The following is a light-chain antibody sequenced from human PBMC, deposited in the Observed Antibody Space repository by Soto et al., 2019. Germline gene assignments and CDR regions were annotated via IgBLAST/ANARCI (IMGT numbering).Light chain of an antibody. CDR1: SSNIGAGHD. J-gene: IGLJ1*01. CDR2: GNG. V-gene: IGLV1-40*01. CDR3: QSYDSSLSGSEV. Sequence: SVLTQPPSVSGAPGQRVTISCTGSSSNIGAGHDVHWYQHLPGTAPKLLIYGNGNRPSGVPDRFSGSKSGTSASLAITGLQAEDEADYYCQSYDSSLSGSEVFGTGTKATVL.